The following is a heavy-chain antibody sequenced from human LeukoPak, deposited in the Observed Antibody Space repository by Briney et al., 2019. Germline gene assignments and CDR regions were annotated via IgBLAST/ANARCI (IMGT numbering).Heavy chain of an antibody. D-gene: IGHD4-23*01. J-gene: IGHJ4*02. CDR3: AKDPHLGGNFHY. V-gene: IGHV3-23*01. CDR2: ISGSGGST. Sequence: GGSLRLSCAASGFTFSSYAMSWVRQAPGKGLEWVSAISGSGGSTYYAGSVKGRFTISRDNSKNTLYLQMNSLRAEDTAVYYCAKDPHLGGNFHYWGQGTLVTVSS. CDR1: GFTFSSYA.